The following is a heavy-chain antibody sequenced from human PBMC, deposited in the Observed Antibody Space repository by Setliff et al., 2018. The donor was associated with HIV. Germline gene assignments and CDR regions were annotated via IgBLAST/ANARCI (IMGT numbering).Heavy chain of an antibody. CDR3: ARGPKKGVDILPPDS. CDR1: GGTFSSYA. J-gene: IGHJ5*02. CDR2: IIPVFRTA. D-gene: IGHD3-3*01. Sequence: SVKVSCKASGGTFSSYAISWVRQAPGQGLEWMGGIIPVFRTANYAQKFQGRVTITADESTSTSYMELNSLTSDDTAVYYCARGPKKGVDILPPDSWGQGTLVTVSS. V-gene: IGHV1-69*13.